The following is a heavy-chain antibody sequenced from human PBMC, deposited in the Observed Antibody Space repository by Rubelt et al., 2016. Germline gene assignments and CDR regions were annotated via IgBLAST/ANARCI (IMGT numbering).Heavy chain of an antibody. D-gene: IGHD2-2*01. Sequence: QVQLVQSGAEVKKPGASVEVSCKASGYTFTTYGISWVRQAPGQGLEWMGWIRTYNGNTNYAQKRQGRVTMTTDTPTSTAYMGLRSLRSDDTAMYFCARGYCSSANCLFNWFDPWGQGTLVTVSS. CDR3: ARGYCSSANCLFNWFDP. CDR2: IRTYNGNT. CDR1: GYTFTTYG. J-gene: IGHJ5*02. V-gene: IGHV1-18*01.